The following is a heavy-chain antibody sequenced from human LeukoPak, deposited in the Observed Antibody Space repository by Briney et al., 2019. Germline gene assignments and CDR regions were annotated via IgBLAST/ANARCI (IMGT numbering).Heavy chain of an antibody. D-gene: IGHD3-3*01. CDR3: AREGWSGYYREAYQRD. Sequence: ASVKVSCKASGYTFTSYGISWVRQAPGQGLEWMGWISAYNGNTNYAQKLQGRVTMTRDTSISTAYMELSRLRSDDTAVYYCAREGWSGYYREAYQRDWGQGTLVTVSS. J-gene: IGHJ4*02. CDR1: GYTFTSYG. V-gene: IGHV1-18*01. CDR2: ISAYNGNT.